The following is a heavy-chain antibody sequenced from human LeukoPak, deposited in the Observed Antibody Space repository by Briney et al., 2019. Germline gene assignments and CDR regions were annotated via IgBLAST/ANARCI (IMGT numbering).Heavy chain of an antibody. CDR2: IWYDGGNK. CDR1: GFTFNSYG. J-gene: IGHJ6*02. CDR3: ARVNTNYYVPVNYGMDV. D-gene: IGHD3-16*01. Sequence: PGGSLRLSCAASGFTFNSYGMHWVRQAPGKGLEWVALIWYDGGNKYYADSVKGRFTISRDNSQNTLYLQMNSLRAEDTVVYYCARVNTNYYVPVNYGMDVWGQGTTVTVSS. V-gene: IGHV3-33*01.